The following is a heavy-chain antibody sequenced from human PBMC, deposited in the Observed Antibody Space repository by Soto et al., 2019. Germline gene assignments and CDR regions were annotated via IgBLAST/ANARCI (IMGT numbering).Heavy chain of an antibody. D-gene: IGHD3-22*01. CDR2: IYYSGST. Sequence: SETLSLTCTVSGGSISSGDYYWSWIRQPPGKGLEWIGYIYYSGSTYYNPSLKSRVTISVDTSKNQFSLKLSSVTAADTAVYYCASIGLSRRDSSIGWGQGTLVT. J-gene: IGHJ4*01. CDR1: GGSISSGDYY. V-gene: IGHV4-30-4*01. CDR3: ASIGLSRRDSSIG.